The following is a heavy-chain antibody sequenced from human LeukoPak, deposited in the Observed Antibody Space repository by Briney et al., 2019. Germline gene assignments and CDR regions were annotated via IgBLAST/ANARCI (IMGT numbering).Heavy chain of an antibody. J-gene: IGHJ6*02. CDR3: ARDRLMITFGGVIVRPPYYYYGMDV. CDR2: MYYSGST. CDR1: GGSISSGGYY. V-gene: IGHV4-31*03. D-gene: IGHD3-16*02. Sequence: PSQTLSLTCTVSGGSISSGGYYWSWIRQHPGKGLEWIGYMYYSGSTYYNPSLKSRVTISVDTSKNQFSLKLSSVTAADTAVYYCARDRLMITFGGVIVRPPYYYYGMDVWGQGTTVTVSS.